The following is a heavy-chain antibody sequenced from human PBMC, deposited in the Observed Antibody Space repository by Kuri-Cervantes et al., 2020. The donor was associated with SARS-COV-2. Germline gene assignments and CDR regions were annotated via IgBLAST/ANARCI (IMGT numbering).Heavy chain of an antibody. CDR2: ISSNGGST. J-gene: IGHJ4*02. V-gene: IGHV3-64*04. Sequence: GESLKISCSASGCTFSSYAMHWVRQAPGKGLEYVSAISSNGGSTYYADSVKGRFTISRDNSKNTLYLQMNSLRAEDTAVYYCTKGGLDSGWGYWGQGTLVTVSS. D-gene: IGHD6-19*01. CDR3: TKGGLDSGWGY. CDR1: GCTFSSYA.